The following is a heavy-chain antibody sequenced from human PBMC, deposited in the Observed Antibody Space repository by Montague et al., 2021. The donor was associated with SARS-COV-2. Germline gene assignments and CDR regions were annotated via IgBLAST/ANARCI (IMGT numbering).Heavy chain of an antibody. CDR1: GFSLSTGGMC. V-gene: IGHV2-70*01. CDR3: ARIWGATRGDAFDI. J-gene: IGHJ3*02. CDR2: XXWDDDK. Sequence: PALVKPTQTLTLTCTFSGFSLSTGGMCVSWIRQPPGKALEWLALXXWDDDKYYSTSLKTRLTISKDTSKNQVVLTMTNMDPVDTATYYCARIWGATRGDAFDIWGQGTMVTVSS. D-gene: IGHD1-26*01.